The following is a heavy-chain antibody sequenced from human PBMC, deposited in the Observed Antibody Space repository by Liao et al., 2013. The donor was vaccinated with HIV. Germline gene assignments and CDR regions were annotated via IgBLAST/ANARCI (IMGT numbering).Heavy chain of an antibody. Sequence: QVQLQQWGAGLLKSSETLSLTCTVSGGSLTNSYWTWIRQPPGKELEWIGYIYYKGSTNYNPSFKNRVTILVETSENQFSLELRSVTSADTAVYYCARWYGNNYGIDSWGQGTLVIVAS. CDR3: ARWYGNNYGIDS. CDR1: GGSLTNSY. CDR2: IYYKGST. D-gene: IGHD5-24*01. V-gene: IGHV4-59*01. J-gene: IGHJ4*02.